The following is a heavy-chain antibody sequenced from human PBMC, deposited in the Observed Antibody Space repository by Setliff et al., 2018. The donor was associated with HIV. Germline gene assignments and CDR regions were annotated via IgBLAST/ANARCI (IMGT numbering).Heavy chain of an antibody. CDR3: ARDGGDPRYSGSYNY. V-gene: IGHV4-39*07. CDR2: IYYSGTT. Sequence: SETLSLTCTVSGGSISSSRYYWGWIRQPPGMGMEWIGSIYYSGTTYYNPSLKSRVTISVDTSKNQFSLKLTSVTAADTAMYFCARDGGDPRYSGSYNYWGQGALVTVPQ. CDR1: GGSISSSRYY. D-gene: IGHD5-12*01. J-gene: IGHJ4*02.